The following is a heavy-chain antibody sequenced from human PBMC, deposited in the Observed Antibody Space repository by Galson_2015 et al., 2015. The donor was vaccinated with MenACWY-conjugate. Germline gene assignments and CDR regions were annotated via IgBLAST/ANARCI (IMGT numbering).Heavy chain of an antibody. CDR2: IYPGGAVS. D-gene: IGHD3-3*01. J-gene: IGHJ4*02. CDR3: ARLLEYYFDY. CDR1: GYSFTSTW. V-gene: IGHV5-51*01. Sequence: QYGAEVKKPGESLRISCKASGYSFTSTWIGWVRQMPGNGLEWMGIIYPGGAVSRYNPSFHGPVSFSVDKSINTAYLQWNTLKASDTAIYYCARLLEYYFDYWGQGSLSPSPQ.